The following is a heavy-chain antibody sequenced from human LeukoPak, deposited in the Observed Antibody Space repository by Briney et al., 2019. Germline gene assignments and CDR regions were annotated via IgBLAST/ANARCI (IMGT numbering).Heavy chain of an antibody. D-gene: IGHD1-1*01. V-gene: IGHV3-20*04. CDR1: GFTFDDYC. J-gene: IGHJ4*02. CDR3: ARDHGAIALTNYLDY. CDR2: INRNGGNT. Sequence: GGSLRLSCASSGFTFDDYCMSWVRQAPGKGLEWVSNINRNGGNTAYADSVKGRFTISRDNAKHSLYLQMNSLRAEDTALYYCARDHGAIALTNYLDYWGQGTLVTVSS.